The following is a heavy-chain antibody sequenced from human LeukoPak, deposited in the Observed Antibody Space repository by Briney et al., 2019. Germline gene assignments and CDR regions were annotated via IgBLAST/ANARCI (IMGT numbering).Heavy chain of an antibody. D-gene: IGHD2-2*01. V-gene: IGHV3-21*01. Sequence: GGSLRLSCEASGFTFSDYSMNWVRQAPGQGLAWVASTTSAGGYTYYADSVQGRFTISRDNAQNSLFLQMNNLRAEDTAVYFCATSGGFVLPNAITGNWFMDVWGRGTTVTVSS. J-gene: IGHJ6*03. CDR3: ATSGGFVLPNAITGNWFMDV. CDR1: GFTFSDYS. CDR2: TTSAGGYT.